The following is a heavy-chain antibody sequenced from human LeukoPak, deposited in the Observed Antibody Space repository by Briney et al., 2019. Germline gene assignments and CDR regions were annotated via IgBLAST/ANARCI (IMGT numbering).Heavy chain of an antibody. Sequence: SETLSLTCAVYGGSFSGYYWSWIRQPPGKGLEWIGEINHSGSTNYNPSLKGRVTISVDTSKNQFSLKLSSVTAADTAVYYCARVIQQLVRGRYYYYYMDVWGKGTTVTVSS. V-gene: IGHV4-34*01. D-gene: IGHD6-13*01. CDR1: GGSFSGYY. J-gene: IGHJ6*03. CDR2: INHSGST. CDR3: ARVIQQLVRGRYYYYYMDV.